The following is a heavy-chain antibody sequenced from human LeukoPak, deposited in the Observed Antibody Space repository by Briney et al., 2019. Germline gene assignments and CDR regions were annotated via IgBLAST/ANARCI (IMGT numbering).Heavy chain of an antibody. Sequence: AGGSLRLSCAASGFTFSSYAMSWVRQAPGKGLEWVSAISGSGGSTYYADSVKGRFTISRDNSKNTLYLQVNSLRAEDTAVYYCAKDPKYDFWSGYAPFDYWGQGTLVTVSS. D-gene: IGHD3-3*01. J-gene: IGHJ4*02. CDR2: ISGSGGST. V-gene: IGHV3-23*01. CDR1: GFTFSSYA. CDR3: AKDPKYDFWSGYAPFDY.